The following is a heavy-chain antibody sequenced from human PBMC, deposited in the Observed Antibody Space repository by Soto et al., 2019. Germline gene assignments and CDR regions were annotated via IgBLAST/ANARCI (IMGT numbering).Heavy chain of an antibody. D-gene: IGHD1-1*01. CDR2: VYYSVST. Sequence: QVQLQESGPGVVKPSQTLSLTCTVSGDSISSAGYYWTWIRQHPVKVLEWIGHVYYSVSTYYNPYHKSRVTISIDTTKNQFSLHLRYATAADTALYFCARDRGFNRNDADYYGMDVWGQGTTVTVSS. CDR3: ARDRGFNRNDADYYGMDV. V-gene: IGHV4-31*03. J-gene: IGHJ6*02. CDR1: GDSISSAGYY.